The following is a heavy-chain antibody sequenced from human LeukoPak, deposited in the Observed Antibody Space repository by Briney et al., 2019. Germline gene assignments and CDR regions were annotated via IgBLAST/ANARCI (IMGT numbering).Heavy chain of an antibody. CDR1: GYHFAGQW. V-gene: IGHV5-51*01. J-gene: IGHJ5*02. Sequence: GESLKISCKASGYHFAGQWIGWVRQMPGKGLEYMGIIYPGDSDTIYSPSFQGQVTMSVDKSISTAYLQWSSLKASDTAIYYCARRILRGTEYNWFDPWGQGTLVTVSS. CDR2: IYPGDSDT. D-gene: IGHD3-10*01. CDR3: ARRILRGTEYNWFDP.